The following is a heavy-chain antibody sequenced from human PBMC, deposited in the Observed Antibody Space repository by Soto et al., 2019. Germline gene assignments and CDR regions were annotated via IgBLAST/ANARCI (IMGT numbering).Heavy chain of an antibody. J-gene: IGHJ4*02. CDR1: GESITSTSYF. D-gene: IGHD3-9*01. CDR3: AKHSSVDHFDY. V-gene: IGHV4-39*01. Sequence: QLQLQESGPGLVKPSETLSLTCTVSGESITSTSYFWAWIRQPPGKGLEWIGSIYYSGSTYHNPSIKSRVTRSVDRSNNQFSLKLTPVTAADTALYYCAKHSSVDHFDYWGQGLLVTVSS. CDR2: IYYSGST.